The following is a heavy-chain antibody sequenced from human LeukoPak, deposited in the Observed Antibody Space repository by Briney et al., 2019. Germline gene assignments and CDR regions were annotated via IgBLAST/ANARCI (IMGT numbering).Heavy chain of an antibody. V-gene: IGHV1-8*01. CDR3: ARSSGSPHYYYYGMDV. J-gene: IGHJ6*02. D-gene: IGHD3-10*01. Sequence: GASVKVSCKASGYTFTSYDINWVRQATGQGLEWMGWMNPNSGNTGYVQKFQGRVTMTRNTSISTAYMELSSLRSEDTAVYYCARSSGSPHYYYYGMDVWGQGTTVTVSS. CDR2: MNPNSGNT. CDR1: GYTFTSYD.